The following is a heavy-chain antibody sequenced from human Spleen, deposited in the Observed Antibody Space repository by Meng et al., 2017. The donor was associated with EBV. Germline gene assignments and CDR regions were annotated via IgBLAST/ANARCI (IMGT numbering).Heavy chain of an antibody. CDR2: ISNSGST. CDR3: ARAEWSAPYYFDY. D-gene: IGHD3-3*01. CDR1: GGSISSGNYY. Sequence: QVPLQESGPGLVKPSQTLSRTCDVSGGSISSGNYYWSWIRQPPGKGLEWIGYISNSGSTYYNPSLKSRVTISVDTSENQFSLKLSSVTAADTAVYFCARAEWSAPYYFDYWGQGTLVTVSS. J-gene: IGHJ4*02. V-gene: IGHV4-30-4*01.